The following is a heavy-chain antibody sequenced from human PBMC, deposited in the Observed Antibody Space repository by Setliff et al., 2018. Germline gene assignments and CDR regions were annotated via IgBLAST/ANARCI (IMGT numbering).Heavy chain of an antibody. J-gene: IGHJ4*02. CDR1: GVSVISLTW. D-gene: IGHD2-2*01. CDR3: TRGGERYHTAN. CDR2: IYHDGNPKFNPSV. Sequence: SETLSLTCAVSGVSVISLTWWSWVRQTPGKGLEWIGFIYHDGNPKFNPSVNYNPSLKSRITMSIDKSKNQFSLNLRSVTAADTAVYYCTRGGERYHTANWGQGALVTVSS. V-gene: IGHV4-4*02.